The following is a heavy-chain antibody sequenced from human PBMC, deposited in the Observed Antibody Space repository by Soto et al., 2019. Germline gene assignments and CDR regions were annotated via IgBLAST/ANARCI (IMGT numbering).Heavy chain of an antibody. CDR2: IYYSGST. CDR1: GGSISSGDYY. Sequence: QVQLQESGPGLVKPSQTLSLTCTVSGGSISSGDYYWSWIRQPPGKGLEWIGYIYYSGSTYYNPSLQSRVTISVDTSKNQFSMKLSSVTAADTAVYYCARGDFLAALHGMDVWGQWTTVTVSS. J-gene: IGHJ6*02. CDR3: ARGDFLAALHGMDV. V-gene: IGHV4-30-4*01. D-gene: IGHD6-6*01.